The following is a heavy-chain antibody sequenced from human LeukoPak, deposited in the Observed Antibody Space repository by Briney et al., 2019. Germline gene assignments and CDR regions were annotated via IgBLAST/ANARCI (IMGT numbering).Heavy chain of an antibody. J-gene: IGHJ4*02. V-gene: IGHV1-69*06. D-gene: IGHD1-1*01. CDR1: GGTFSSYA. CDR3: ASGEWNGY. CDR2: NIPIFGTA. Sequence: SVKVSCKASGGTFSSYAISWVRQAPGQGLGWMGGNIPIFGTANYAQKFQGRVTITADKSTRTAYMELSSLRSEGTAVYYCASGEWNGYWGEGTLVTVSS.